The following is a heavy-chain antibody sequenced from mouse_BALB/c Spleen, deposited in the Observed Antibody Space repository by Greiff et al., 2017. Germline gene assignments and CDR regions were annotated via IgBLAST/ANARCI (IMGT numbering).Heavy chain of an antibody. CDR1: GFTFSSYT. CDR2: ISSGGSYT. J-gene: IGHJ4*01. V-gene: IGHV5-6-4*01. D-gene: IGHD2-3*01. CDR3: TREGGLLQDYAMDY. Sequence: EVQLVESGGGLVKPGGSLKLSCAASGFTFSSYTMSWVRQTPEKRLEWVATISSGGSYTYYPDSVKGRFTISRDNAKNTLYLQMSSLKSEDTAMYYCTREGGLLQDYAMDYWGQGTSVTVSS.